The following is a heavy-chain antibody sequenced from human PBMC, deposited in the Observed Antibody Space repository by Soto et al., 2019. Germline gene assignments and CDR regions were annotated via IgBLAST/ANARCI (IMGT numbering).Heavy chain of an antibody. Sequence: QLQLQESGPGLVKPSETLSLICTVSGGSISSRSYYWGWIRQPPGKGLEWIGSIYYNGSTYYNPSLKSRVTISVDTSKKQFSLKLSSVTAADTAVYYCARPPGNYYGWLDPWGQGTLVTVSS. V-gene: IGHV4-39*01. CDR1: GGSISSRSYY. D-gene: IGHD1-26*01. CDR2: IYYNGST. CDR3: ARPPGNYYGWLDP. J-gene: IGHJ5*02.